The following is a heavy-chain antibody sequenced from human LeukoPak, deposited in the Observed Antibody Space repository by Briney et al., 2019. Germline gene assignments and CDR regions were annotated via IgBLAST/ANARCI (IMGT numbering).Heavy chain of an antibody. CDR1: GYTFTSYG. V-gene: IGHV1-18*04. J-gene: IGHJ5*02. CDR2: ISDYNGNT. CDR3: ARETGTPGWFDL. Sequence: ASVKVSCKASGYTFTSYGISWVGQAPGKGGEGMGWISDYNGNTNYAQKLQGRVTMTTDTSTSTAYMELRSLRSDDTAVYYCARETGTPGWFDLWGQGTLVTVSS. D-gene: IGHD3-10*01.